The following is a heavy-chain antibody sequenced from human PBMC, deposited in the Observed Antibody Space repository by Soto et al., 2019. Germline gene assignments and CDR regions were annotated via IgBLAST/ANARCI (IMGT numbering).Heavy chain of an antibody. CDR2: IFHSGST. CDR3: VRGGIAGNWFDP. CDR1: GGSITSGGFY. Sequence: PSETLSLTCSVSGGSITSGGFYWSWVRQHPEKGLEWIAYIFHSGSTDYNPSLKSRIIISADTSKNQFSLKLTSVTAADTAVYYCVRGGIAGNWFDPWGQGTLVTSPQ. V-gene: IGHV4-31*03. J-gene: IGHJ5*02. D-gene: IGHD6-13*01.